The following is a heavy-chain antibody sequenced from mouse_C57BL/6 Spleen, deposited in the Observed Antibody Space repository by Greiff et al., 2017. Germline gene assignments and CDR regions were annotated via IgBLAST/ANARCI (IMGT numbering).Heavy chain of an antibody. CDR1: GYTFTSYG. CDR2: IYPRSGNT. V-gene: IGHV1-81*01. J-gene: IGHJ3*01. Sequence: VKLQESGAELARPGASVKLSCKASGYTFTSYGISWVKQRTGQGLEWIGEIYPRSGNTYYNEKFKGKATLTADKSSSTAYMELRSLTSEDSAVYFCARREEAYWGQGTLVTVSA. CDR3: ARREEAY.